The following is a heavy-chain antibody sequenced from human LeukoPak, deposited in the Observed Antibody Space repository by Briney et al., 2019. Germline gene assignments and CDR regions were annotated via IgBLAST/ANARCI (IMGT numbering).Heavy chain of an antibody. CDR3: ARLGSESSDY. CDR1: GYTFTSYY. Sequence: ASVKVSCKASGYTFTSYYMHWVRQAPGQGLEWMGIINPSGGSTSYAQKFQGRVTMTRDTSISTAYMELSRLRSDDTAVYYCARLGSESSDYWGQGTLVTVSS. D-gene: IGHD2/OR15-2a*01. CDR2: INPSGGST. J-gene: IGHJ4*02. V-gene: IGHV1-46*01.